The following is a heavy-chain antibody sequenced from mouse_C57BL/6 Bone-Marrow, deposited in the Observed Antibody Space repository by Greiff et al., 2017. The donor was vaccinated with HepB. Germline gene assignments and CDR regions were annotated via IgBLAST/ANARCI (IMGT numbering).Heavy chain of an antibody. D-gene: IGHD1-3*01. Sequence: VQLQQSGAELARPGASVKLSCKASGYTFTSYGISWVKQRPGQGLEWIGEIYPSSGNTYYNEKFKGKATLTADKSSSTAYMELSSLTSEDSAVYFCARFLYKFAYWGQGTLVTVSA. CDR1: GYTFTSYG. V-gene: IGHV1-81*01. CDR2: IYPSSGNT. CDR3: ARFLYKFAY. J-gene: IGHJ3*01.